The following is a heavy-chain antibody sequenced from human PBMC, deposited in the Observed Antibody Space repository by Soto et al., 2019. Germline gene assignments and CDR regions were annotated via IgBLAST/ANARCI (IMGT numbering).Heavy chain of an antibody. J-gene: IGHJ2*01. D-gene: IGHD3-9*01. Sequence: EVQLVESGGGLVQPGGSLRLSCAASGFTFSSYSMNWVRQAPGKGLEWVSYISSSSSTIYYADSVKGRFTISRDNAKNSLYLQMNSLRAEDTAVYYCARDLVTGYFDLWGRGTLVTVSS. V-gene: IGHV3-48*01. CDR3: ARDLVTGYFDL. CDR1: GFTFSSYS. CDR2: ISSSSSTI.